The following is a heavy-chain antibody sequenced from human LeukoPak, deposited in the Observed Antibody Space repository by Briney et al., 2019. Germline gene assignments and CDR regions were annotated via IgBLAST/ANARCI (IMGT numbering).Heavy chain of an antibody. CDR1: GGTFSTHG. CDR3: ARARAFYYYYYYMAV. J-gene: IGHJ6*03. CDR2: IIPIFGTA. V-gene: IGHV1-69*01. Sequence: SVKVSCRASGGTFSTHGLSWVRQAPGQGLEWMGGIIPIFGTANYAQNFRGRVTITADDSTSTAYMELSSLRSEDTAVYYCARARAFYYYYYYMAVWGKGTTVTISS.